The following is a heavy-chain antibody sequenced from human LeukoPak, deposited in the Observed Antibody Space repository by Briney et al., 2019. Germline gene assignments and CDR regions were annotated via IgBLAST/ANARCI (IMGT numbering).Heavy chain of an antibody. CDR1: GYSINSGYY. V-gene: IGHV4-38-2*02. CDR3: APGGYSGYGHAFDI. CDR2: IYHSGLI. Sequence: SETLSLTCTVSGYSINSGYYWGWIRQPPGKGLEWIANIYHSGLIYYNPSLKSRVTISVDTSKNQLSLRLSSVTAADTAVYYCAPGGYSGYGHAFDIWGQGTVVTVSS. J-gene: IGHJ3*02. D-gene: IGHD5-12*01.